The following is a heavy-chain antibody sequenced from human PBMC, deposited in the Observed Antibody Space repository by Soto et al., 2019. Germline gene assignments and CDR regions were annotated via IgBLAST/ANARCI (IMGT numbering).Heavy chain of an antibody. CDR2: IYHSGST. V-gene: IGHV4-30-2*01. CDR3: ARVGIAAAGWFDP. CDR1: GGSISSGGYS. Sequence: QLQLQESGSGLVKPSQTLSLTCAVSGGSISSGGYSWSWIRQPPGKGLAWIGYIYHSGSTYYNPSLKSRVTISVDRPKNQFSLKLSSVTAADTAVYYCARVGIAAAGWFDPWGQGTLVTVSS. J-gene: IGHJ5*02. D-gene: IGHD6-13*01.